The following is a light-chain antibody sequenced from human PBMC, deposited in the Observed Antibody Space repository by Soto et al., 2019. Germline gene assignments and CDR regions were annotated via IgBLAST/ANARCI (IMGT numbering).Light chain of an antibody. CDR2: KAS. CDR1: QSISSW. Sequence: DIQMTQSPSTLSASVGDRVTITCRASQSISSWLAWYQQKPGKAPKLLIYKASSLESGVPSRFSGCGSGTEFTLTISSLQPDDVATYYCQQYKSYYTCGQGTKLEIK. V-gene: IGKV1-5*03. CDR3: QQYKSYYT. J-gene: IGKJ2*01.